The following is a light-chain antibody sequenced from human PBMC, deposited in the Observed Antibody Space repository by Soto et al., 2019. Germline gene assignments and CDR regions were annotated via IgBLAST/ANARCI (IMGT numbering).Light chain of an antibody. CDR1: QGITNY. V-gene: IGKV1-13*02. CDR2: GAS. CDR3: QQLNSYTLT. J-gene: IGKJ4*01. Sequence: AIQLTQSPSPLSASVEDRVTITCRASQGITNYLAWYQQKPGKAPKLQIYGASSLERGVPSRFSGSGSGTDFTLTISSLQPEDFASYYCQQLNSYTLTVGGGTQVDIK.